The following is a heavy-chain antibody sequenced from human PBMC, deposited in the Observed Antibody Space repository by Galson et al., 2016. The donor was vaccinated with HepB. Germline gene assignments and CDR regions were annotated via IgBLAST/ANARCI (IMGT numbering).Heavy chain of an antibody. J-gene: IGHJ6*02. CDR1: GASISTGHW. CDR2: IYHNGNT. CDR3: ARVDSGVIILYYYYRLDV. Sequence: ETLSLTCAVSGASISTGHWWSWVRKPPGKGLEWVGEIYHNGNTNYNPSLKSRVTISVDKSKNQFSLKLSSLTAADTAVYYCARVDSGVIILYYYYRLDVWGQGTTVTVSS. V-gene: IGHV4-4*02. D-gene: IGHD3-10*01.